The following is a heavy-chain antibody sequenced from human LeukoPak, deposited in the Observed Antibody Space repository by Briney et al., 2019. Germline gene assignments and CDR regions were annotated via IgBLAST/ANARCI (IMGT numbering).Heavy chain of an antibody. D-gene: IGHD3-22*01. CDR1: GFTFSTYG. J-gene: IGHJ4*02. Sequence: PGRSLRLSCAASGFTFSTYGLQWVRQAPGKGLEWVSIISYDGSNKYYADSVKGRFTISRDNSKNTLYLQMNSLKTEDTAVYYCTTVTYYYDSSGYLEDYWGQGTLVTVSS. V-gene: IGHV3-30*03. CDR3: TTVTYYYDSSGYLEDY. CDR2: ISYDGSNK.